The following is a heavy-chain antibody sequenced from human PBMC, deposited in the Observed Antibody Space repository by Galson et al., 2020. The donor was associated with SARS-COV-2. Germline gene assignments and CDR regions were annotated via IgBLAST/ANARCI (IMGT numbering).Heavy chain of an antibody. Sequence: ASVTVSCKVSGYTLTELSMHWVRQAPGKGLEWMGGFDPEDGETIYAQKFQGRVTMTEDTSTDTAYMELSSLRSEDTAVYYCATGSAMVRGFWFDPWGQGTLVTVSS. V-gene: IGHV1-24*01. CDR3: ATGSAMVRGFWFDP. D-gene: IGHD3-10*01. CDR2: FDPEDGET. CDR1: GYTLTELS. J-gene: IGHJ5*02.